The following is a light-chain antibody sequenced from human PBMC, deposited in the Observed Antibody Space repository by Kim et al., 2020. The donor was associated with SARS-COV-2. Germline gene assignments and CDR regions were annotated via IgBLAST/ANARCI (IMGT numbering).Light chain of an antibody. CDR1: FSNIGADYD. CDR3: QSYDSSLNSYV. J-gene: IGLJ1*01. Sequence: QRVTISCTGTFSNIGADYDVHWYQQVPGAAPTLLIYGHTNRPSGVPDRFSGSKSDTSASLAITGLQPEDEADYYCQSYDSSLNSYVFGTGTKVTVL. V-gene: IGLV1-40*01. CDR2: GHT.